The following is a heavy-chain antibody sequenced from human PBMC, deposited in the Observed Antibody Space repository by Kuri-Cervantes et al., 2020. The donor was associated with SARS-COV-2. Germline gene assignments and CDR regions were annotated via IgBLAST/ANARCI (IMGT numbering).Heavy chain of an antibody. V-gene: IGHV4-30-4*02. Sequence: SETLSLTCTVSGGSISSGDYYWSWIRQPPGKGLEWIGYIYYSGSTYYNPSLKSRVTISVDTSKNQFSLKLSSVTAADTAVYYCAREPDVNRGYSGYDGFLDVWGKGTTVTVSS. J-gene: IGHJ6*04. D-gene: IGHD5-12*01. CDR2: IYYSGST. CDR1: GGSISSGDYY. CDR3: AREPDVNRGYSGYDGFLDV.